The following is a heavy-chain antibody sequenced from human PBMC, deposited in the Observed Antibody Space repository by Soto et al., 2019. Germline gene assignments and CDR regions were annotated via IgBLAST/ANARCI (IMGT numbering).Heavy chain of an antibody. V-gene: IGHV4-61*08. CDR2: IYYSGNT. Sequence: SETLSLTCTVSGGSVSSGDYYWSWIRQPPGKGLEWIGYIYYSGNTNYNPSLKSRVIISVDTSKNLFSLKLTSVTAADTAVYYCARGFSAGKGSPPDFWGQGSLVTVSS. CDR1: GGSVSSGDYY. D-gene: IGHD6-13*01. J-gene: IGHJ4*02. CDR3: ARGFSAGKGSPPDF.